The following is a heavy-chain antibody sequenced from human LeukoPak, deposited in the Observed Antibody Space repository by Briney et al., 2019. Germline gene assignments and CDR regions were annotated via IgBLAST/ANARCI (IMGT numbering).Heavy chain of an antibody. CDR2: ISSSSSTI. D-gene: IGHD3-10*01. V-gene: IGHV3-48*02. CDR1: GFTFSSYS. CDR3: ARDWFSGSNYKPLFDY. J-gene: IGHJ4*02. Sequence: GGSLRLSCAASGFTFSSYSMNWVRQAPGKGLEWVSYISSSSSTIYYADSVKGRFTISRDNAKNSLYLQMNSLRDEDTAVYYCARDWFSGSNYKPLFDYWGQGTLVTVSS.